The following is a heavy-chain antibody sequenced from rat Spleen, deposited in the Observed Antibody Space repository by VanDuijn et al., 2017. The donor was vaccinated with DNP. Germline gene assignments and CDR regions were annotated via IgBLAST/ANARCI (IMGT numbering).Heavy chain of an antibody. CDR1: GFTFSDYN. V-gene: IGHV5-20*01. Sequence: EVQLVESGGGLVQPGRSLKLSCAASGFTFSDYNMAWVRQAPTKGLEWVAYISYDGGRNNYGDSVKGRFTISRDNVESTLYLQMASLRSEDTATYYCARDNYGGYYWGHGVMVTVSS. D-gene: IGHD1-11*01. CDR3: ARDNYGGYY. J-gene: IGHJ2*01. CDR2: ISYDGGRN.